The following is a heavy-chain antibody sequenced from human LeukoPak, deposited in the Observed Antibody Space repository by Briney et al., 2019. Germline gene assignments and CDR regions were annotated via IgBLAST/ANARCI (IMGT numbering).Heavy chain of an antibody. CDR3: ATEVKAAAGIDTGSYYYNGMDV. CDR2: IWNDGSNK. J-gene: IGHJ6*02. CDR1: GFSFYTYG. D-gene: IGHD6-13*01. V-gene: IGHV3-33*01. Sequence: AGGSLRLSCAVSGFSFYTYGIHWVRHAPGKELEWVAVIWNDGSNKYYADSVKGRFTISRDNSKNTLYLQMNSLRTEDTAVYFCATEVKAAAGIDTGSYYYNGMDVWGQGTTVTVSS.